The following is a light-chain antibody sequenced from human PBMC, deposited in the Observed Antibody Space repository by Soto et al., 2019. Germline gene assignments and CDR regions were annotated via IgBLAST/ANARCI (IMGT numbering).Light chain of an antibody. CDR1: SSNIGAGYD. V-gene: IGLV1-40*01. CDR2: GNS. Sequence: QSALTQPPSVSGAPGQRGTISCTGSSSNIGAGYDVHWYQQLPGTAPKLLIYGNSNRPSGVPDRFSGSKSGTSASLAITGLQAEDEADYYCQSYDSSLSGFFGTGTKVTV. J-gene: IGLJ1*01. CDR3: QSYDSSLSGF.